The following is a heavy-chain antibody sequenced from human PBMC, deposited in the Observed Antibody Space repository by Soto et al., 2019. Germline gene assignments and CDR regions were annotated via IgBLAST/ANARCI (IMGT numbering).Heavy chain of an antibody. CDR3: ANLSYYDSYSGFDY. V-gene: IGHV5-51*01. D-gene: IGHD3-22*01. CDR2: IYPGDSDT. Sequence: GESLKISCKGSPYTFTSYWIAWVRQMPGKGREWMGLIYPGDSDTKYSPSFQGQVTISADKSISTAYLRWSSLKASDTAMYYCANLSYYDSYSGFDYWGQGTLVTVSS. J-gene: IGHJ4*02. CDR1: PYTFTSYW.